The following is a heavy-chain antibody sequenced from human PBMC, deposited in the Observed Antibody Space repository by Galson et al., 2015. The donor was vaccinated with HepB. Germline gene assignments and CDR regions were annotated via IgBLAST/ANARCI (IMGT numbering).Heavy chain of an antibody. CDR2: MSNDERNI. Sequence: SLRLSCAASGFSFSNYWMDWVRQAPGEGLEWVSDMSNDERNIRRYADSVKGRFTISRDNAKNTLYLYMNSLRVDDTALYYCARGGVLGGMDVWGQETMVTVSS. D-gene: IGHD3-10*01. CDR3: ARGGVLGGMDV. V-gene: IGHV3-74*01. CDR1: GFSFSNYW. J-gene: IGHJ6*02.